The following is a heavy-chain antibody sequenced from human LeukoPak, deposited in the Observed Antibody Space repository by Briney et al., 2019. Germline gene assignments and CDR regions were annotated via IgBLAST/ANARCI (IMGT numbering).Heavy chain of an antibody. D-gene: IGHD6-19*01. V-gene: IGHV1-46*01. J-gene: IGHJ4*02. Sequence: ASVKVSCKASGYIFTSYYMHWVRRAPGQGLEWMGIINPSGGSTSYVQKFQGRVTMTRDTSTSTVYMELSSLRSEDTAVYYCACRIAVAGTFAFDYWGQGTLVTVSS. CDR3: ACRIAVAGTFAFDY. CDR2: INPSGGST. CDR1: GYIFTSYY.